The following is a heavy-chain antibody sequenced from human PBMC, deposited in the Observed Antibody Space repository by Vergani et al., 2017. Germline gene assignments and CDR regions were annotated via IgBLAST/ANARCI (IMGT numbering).Heavy chain of an antibody. J-gene: IGHJ6*02. V-gene: IGHV1-18*04. Sequence: QVQLVQSGAEVKKPGASVKVSCKASGYTFTSYGISWVRQAPGQGLEWMGWISAYNGNTNYAQKLQGRVTMPTDTSTSTAYMELRSLRSDDTAVYYCARDPDIVVVPAAPYYYYYYGMDVWGQGTTVTVSS. D-gene: IGHD2-2*01. CDR3: ARDPDIVVVPAAPYYYYYYGMDV. CDR2: ISAYNGNT. CDR1: GYTFTSYG.